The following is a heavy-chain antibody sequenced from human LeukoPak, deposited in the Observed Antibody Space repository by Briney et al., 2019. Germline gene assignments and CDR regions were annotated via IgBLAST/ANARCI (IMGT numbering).Heavy chain of an antibody. CDR2: IWYDGSNK. CDR3: AREIGGSIHYDSSGYGIDY. Sequence: QTGGSLRLSCAASGFTFSHFWMSWVRQAPGKGLEWVAVIWYDGSNKYYADSVKGRFTISRDNSKNTLYLQMNSLRAEDAAVYYCAREIGGSIHYDSSGYGIDYWGQGTLVTVSS. V-gene: IGHV3-33*08. CDR1: GFTFSHFW. D-gene: IGHD3-22*01. J-gene: IGHJ4*02.